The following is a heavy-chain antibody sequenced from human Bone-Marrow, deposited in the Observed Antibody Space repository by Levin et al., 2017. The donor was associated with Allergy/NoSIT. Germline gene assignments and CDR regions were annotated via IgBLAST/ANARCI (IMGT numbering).Heavy chain of an antibody. CDR1: GGSISSSSYY. D-gene: IGHD3-22*01. J-gene: IGHJ4*02. V-gene: IGHV4-39*01. CDR3: ASLMRGIEHVYSSKSYDSSGYYYG. Sequence: SETLSLTCTVSGGSISSSSYYWGWIRQPPGKGLEWIGSIYYSGSTYYNPSLKSRVTISVDTSKNQFSLKLSSVTAADTAVYYCASLMRGIEHVYSSKSYDSSGYYYGWGQGTLVTVSS. CDR2: IYYSGST.